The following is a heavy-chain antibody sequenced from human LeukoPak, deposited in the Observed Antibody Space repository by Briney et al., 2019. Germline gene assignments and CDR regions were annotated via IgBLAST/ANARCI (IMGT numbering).Heavy chain of an antibody. CDR2: INHSGST. Sequence: SETLYLTCAVYGGSFSGYYWSWVRQPPGKGLEWIGEINHSGSTNYNPSLKSRVTISVDTSKNQFSLKLSSVTAADTAVYYCARVGSTSSKWYFDLWGRGTLVTVSS. CDR1: GGSFSGYY. J-gene: IGHJ2*01. D-gene: IGHD2-2*01. V-gene: IGHV4-34*01. CDR3: ARVGSTSSKWYFDL.